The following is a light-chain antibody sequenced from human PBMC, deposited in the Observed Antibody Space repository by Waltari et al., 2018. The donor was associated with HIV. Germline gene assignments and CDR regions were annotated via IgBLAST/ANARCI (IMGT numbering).Light chain of an antibody. CDR2: DVT. J-gene: IGLJ2*01. Sequence: QSALTQPASVSGSPGQSITISCTGTSSDVGTYNSVSWYQQHPGKVPKLVIFDVTKRPAGVSDRFAGSKSGNPASLTISGLQAEDEADYYCCTYAVIVVFGGGTKLTVL. CDR3: CTYAVIVV. CDR1: SSDVGTYNS. V-gene: IGLV2-23*02.